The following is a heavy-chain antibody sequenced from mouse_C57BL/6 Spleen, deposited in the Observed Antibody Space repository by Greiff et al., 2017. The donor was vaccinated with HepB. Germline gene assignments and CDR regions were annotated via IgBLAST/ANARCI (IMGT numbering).Heavy chain of an antibody. CDR1: GYPFTGYY. V-gene: IGHV1-42*01. CDR3: ARFDYGSRNYAMDY. D-gene: IGHD1-1*01. J-gene: IGHJ4*01. CDR2: INPSTGGT. Sequence: EVQLQESGPELVKPGASVKISCKASGYPFTGYYMNWVKQSPEKSLEWIGEINPSTGGTTYNQKFKAKATMTVDKSSSTAYMQLKSLTSEDSAVYYCARFDYGSRNYAMDYWGQGTSVTVSS.